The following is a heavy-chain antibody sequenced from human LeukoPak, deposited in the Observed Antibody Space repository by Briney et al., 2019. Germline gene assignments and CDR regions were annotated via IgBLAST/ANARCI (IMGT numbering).Heavy chain of an antibody. CDR1: GYSFTSYW. Sequence: GESLKISCKGSGYSFTSYWLGWVRQMPGKGLEWMGIIYPADSDTTYSPSFQGQVTISADKSISTAYLQWSSLKASDTAIYYCAGSIAATPSAFDIWGQGTMVTVSS. CDR3: AGSIAATPSAFDI. V-gene: IGHV5-51*01. J-gene: IGHJ3*02. D-gene: IGHD6-13*01. CDR2: IYPADSDT.